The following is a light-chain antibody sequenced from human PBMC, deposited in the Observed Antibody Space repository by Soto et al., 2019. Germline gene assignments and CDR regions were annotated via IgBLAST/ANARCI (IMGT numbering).Light chain of an antibody. CDR1: QSISSY. CDR3: QQSYSAPLT. J-gene: IGKJ4*01. Sequence: DIHMSQSASSLSASVGYRFTITCRASQSISSYLNWYQQKPGKAPKVLIYAASSLQSGVPSRFSGIGSGTDFTLSISSLQPEDFEPYYCQQSYSAPLTFGGGTKVDIK. CDR2: AAS. V-gene: IGKV1-39*01.